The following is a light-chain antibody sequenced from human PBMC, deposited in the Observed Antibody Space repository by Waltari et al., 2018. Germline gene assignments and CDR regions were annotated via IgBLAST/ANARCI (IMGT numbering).Light chain of an antibody. CDR1: QSIGNW. J-gene: IGKJ2*01. CDR2: KAS. V-gene: IGKV1-5*03. Sequence: DVQLPQSPSTLSATVGGRVTITCRARQSIGNWLAWYQQKPGKAPNLLIYKASTSASRVPSRFSGSGSWTDFTLTISSLQPDDFATYYCQQCNSYSGYTFGQGTKLEIK. CDR3: QQCNSYSGYT.